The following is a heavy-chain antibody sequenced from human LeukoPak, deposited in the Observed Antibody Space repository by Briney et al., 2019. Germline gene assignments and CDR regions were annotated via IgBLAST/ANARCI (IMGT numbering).Heavy chain of an antibody. CDR2: INHSGNT. CDR3: ARLSYGSGIHYYYYYMDV. J-gene: IGHJ6*03. Sequence: PSETLSLTCDVSGGSFSGYYWSWIRQPPGKGLEWIGEINHSGNTNYNPSLKSRVTISVDTSKNQFSLKLSSMTAADTAAYYYARLSYGSGIHYYYYYMDVWGKGTTVTISS. CDR1: GGSFSGYY. V-gene: IGHV4-34*01. D-gene: IGHD3-10*01.